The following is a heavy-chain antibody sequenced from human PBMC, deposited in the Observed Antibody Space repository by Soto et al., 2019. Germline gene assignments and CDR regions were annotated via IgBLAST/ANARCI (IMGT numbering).Heavy chain of an antibody. CDR3: GRHAYSSVDY. D-gene: IGHD6-19*01. Sequence: SETRSLTCTVSGGSISSSSYYWGWIRQPPGKGLEWIGSIYYSGSTYYNPSLKSRVTISVDTSKNQFSLKLSSVTAADTAVYYCGRHAYSSVDYWGPGTLVTVSS. CDR2: IYYSGST. V-gene: IGHV4-39*01. CDR1: GGSISSSSYY. J-gene: IGHJ4*02.